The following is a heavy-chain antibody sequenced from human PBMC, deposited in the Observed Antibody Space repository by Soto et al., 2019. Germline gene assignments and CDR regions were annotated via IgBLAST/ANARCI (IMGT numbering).Heavy chain of an antibody. CDR2: ISYDGSNK. Sequence: GGSLRLSCAASGFTFSSYAMHWVRQAPGKGLEWVAVISYDGSNKYYADSVKGRFTISRDNSKNTLYLQMNSLRAEDTAVYYCAWSRDGYNFFDYWGQGTLVTVSS. D-gene: IGHD5-12*01. V-gene: IGHV3-30-3*01. CDR3: AWSRDGYNFFDY. J-gene: IGHJ4*02. CDR1: GFTFSSYA.